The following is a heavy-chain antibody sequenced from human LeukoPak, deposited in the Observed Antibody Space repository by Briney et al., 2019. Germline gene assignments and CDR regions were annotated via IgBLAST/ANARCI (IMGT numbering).Heavy chain of an antibody. V-gene: IGHV4-34*01. D-gene: IGHD2-2*01. CDR1: GGSFSGYY. J-gene: IGHJ4*02. CDR2: INHSGST. Sequence: SETLSLTCAVYGGSFSGYYGSWIRRPPGKGLEGIGEINHSGSTNYNPSLKSRVTISVDTSKNQFALKLSSVTAADTAVYYCARGRRYCSSTSCYPPQPFGYWGQGTLVTVSS. CDR3: ARGRRYCSSTSCYPPQPFGY.